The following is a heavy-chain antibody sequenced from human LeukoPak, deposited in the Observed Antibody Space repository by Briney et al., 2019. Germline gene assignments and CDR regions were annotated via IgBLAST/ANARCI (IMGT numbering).Heavy chain of an antibody. Sequence: ASVKVSCKASGYTFTSYGISWVRQAPGQGLEWMGWISAYNGNTNYAQKLQGRVTMTTDTSTSIAYMELRSLRSGDTAVYYCARGGQLLTSDFDYWGQGTLVTVSS. V-gene: IGHV1-18*01. J-gene: IGHJ4*02. CDR1: GYTFTSYG. CDR2: ISAYNGNT. CDR3: ARGGQLLTSDFDY. D-gene: IGHD4-23*01.